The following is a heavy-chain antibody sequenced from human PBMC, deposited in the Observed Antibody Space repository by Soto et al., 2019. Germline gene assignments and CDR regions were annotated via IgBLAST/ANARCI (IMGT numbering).Heavy chain of an antibody. CDR3: ARGRRQLVRRWFDP. Sequence: KPSETLSLTCAVYGGSFSGYYWSWIRQPPGKGLEWIGEINHSGSTNYNPSLKSRVTISVDTSKNQFSLKLSSVTAADTAVYYCARGRRQLVRRWFDPWGQGTLVTV. J-gene: IGHJ5*02. CDR2: INHSGST. D-gene: IGHD6-13*01. V-gene: IGHV4-34*01. CDR1: GGSFSGYY.